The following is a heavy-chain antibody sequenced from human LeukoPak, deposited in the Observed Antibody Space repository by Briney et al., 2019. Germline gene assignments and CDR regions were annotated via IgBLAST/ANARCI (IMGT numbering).Heavy chain of an antibody. Sequence: GGSLRLSCAASGFTFSSYGMHCVRQAPGKGLEWVAVIWYDGSNKYYADSVKGRFTISRDNSKPTLYLRMNSLRAEDTAVYYCARARSSSGNRFHPWRQGTLVTVSS. CDR3: ARARSSSGNRFHP. V-gene: IGHV3-33*01. CDR2: IWYDGSNK. CDR1: GFTFSSYG. D-gene: IGHD6-6*01. J-gene: IGHJ5*02.